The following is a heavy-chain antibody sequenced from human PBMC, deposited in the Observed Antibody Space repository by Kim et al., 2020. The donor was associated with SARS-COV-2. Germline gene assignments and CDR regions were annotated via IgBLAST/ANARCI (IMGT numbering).Heavy chain of an antibody. CDR2: ISSSGNTI. Sequence: GGSLRLSCTASGFSFRDYYMSWIRQAPGKGLDWVSFISSSGNTIKYVDSVKGRFTLSRDTAENSLSLQMSSLGAEDTAVYFCARMGRVRGYYAFDIWGQG. V-gene: IGHV3-11*01. CDR3: ARMGRVRGYYAFDI. CDR1: GFSFRDYY. J-gene: IGHJ3*02. D-gene: IGHD2-15*01.